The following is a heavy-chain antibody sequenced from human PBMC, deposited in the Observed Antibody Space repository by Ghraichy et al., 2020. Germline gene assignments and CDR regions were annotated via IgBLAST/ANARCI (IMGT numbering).Heavy chain of an antibody. Sequence: SGPTLVKPTQTLTLTCTFSGFSLSTSGMCVSWIRQPPGKALEWLARIDWDDDKYYSTSLKTRLTISKDTSKNQVVLTMTNMDPVDTATYYCARSEVIAAAGTHFDYWGQGTLVTVSS. CDR2: IDWDDDK. J-gene: IGHJ4*02. CDR1: GFSLSTSGMC. V-gene: IGHV2-70*11. CDR3: ARSEVIAAAGTHFDY. D-gene: IGHD6-13*01.